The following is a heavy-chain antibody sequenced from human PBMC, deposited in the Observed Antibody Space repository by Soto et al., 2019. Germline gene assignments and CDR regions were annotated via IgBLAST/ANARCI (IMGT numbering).Heavy chain of an antibody. CDR2: IYYSGST. V-gene: IGHV4-59*08. CDR3: ARHEQWSFDY. Sequence: SETLSLTCTVSGGSISSYYWSWIRQPPGKGLEWIGYIYYSGSTNYNPSLKGRVTISVDTSKNQFSLKLSSVTAADTAVYYCARHEQWSFDYWGQGTLVTVSS. J-gene: IGHJ4*02. D-gene: IGHD6-19*01. CDR1: GGSISSYY.